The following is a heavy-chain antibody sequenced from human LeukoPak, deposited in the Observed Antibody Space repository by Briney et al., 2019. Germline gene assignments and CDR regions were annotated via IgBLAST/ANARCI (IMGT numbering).Heavy chain of an antibody. CDR1: GFTFSSYS. CDR2: INSDGSST. Sequence: GGSLRLSCAASGFTFSSYSMNWVRQAPGKGLVWVSRINSDGSSTSYADSVKGRFTISRDNAKNTLYLQMNSLRAEDTAVYYCARGGKTYYYDSGGYYPFDYWGQGTLVTVSS. J-gene: IGHJ4*02. CDR3: ARGGKTYYYDSGGYYPFDY. D-gene: IGHD3-22*01. V-gene: IGHV3-74*01.